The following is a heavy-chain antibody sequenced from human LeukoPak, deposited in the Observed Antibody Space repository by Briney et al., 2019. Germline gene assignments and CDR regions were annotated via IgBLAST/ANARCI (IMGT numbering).Heavy chain of an antibody. CDR2: IIPIFGTA. D-gene: IGHD6-13*01. Sequence: SVKVSCKASGGTFSSYAISWVRQAPGQGLEWMGGIIPIFGTANYARKFQGRVTITADESTSTAYMELSSLRSEDTAVYYCARASLGYSSSWSKQLNYWGQGTLVTVSS. CDR1: GGTFSSYA. J-gene: IGHJ4*02. V-gene: IGHV1-69*13. CDR3: ARASLGYSSSWSKQLNY.